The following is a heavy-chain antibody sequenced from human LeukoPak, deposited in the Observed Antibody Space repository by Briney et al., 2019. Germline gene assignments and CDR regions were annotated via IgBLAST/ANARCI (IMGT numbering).Heavy chain of an antibody. Sequence: SETLSLTCTVSGGSISSGGYYWSWIRQPPGKGLEWIGYIYHSGSTYYNPSLKSRVTISVITSKNQFSLKLSSVTAADTAVYYCARSYYYGSGSYYYWGQGTLVTVSS. CDR2: IYHSGST. V-gene: IGHV4-30-2*01. J-gene: IGHJ4*02. CDR3: ARSYYYGSGSYYY. D-gene: IGHD3-10*01. CDR1: GGSISSGGYY.